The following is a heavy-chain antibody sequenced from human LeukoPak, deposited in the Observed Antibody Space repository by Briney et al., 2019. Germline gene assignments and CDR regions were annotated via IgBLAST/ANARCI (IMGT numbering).Heavy chain of an antibody. Sequence: GGSPRLSCAASGFTFSNYWMSWVRQAPGRGLEWVANIKQDGSDKYYVDSVKGRFTISRDNAKNSLYLQMNSLRAEDTAVYYCARAGGSYSFDYWGQGTLVTVSS. CDR1: GFTFSNYW. V-gene: IGHV3-7*05. J-gene: IGHJ4*02. CDR2: IKQDGSDK. CDR3: ARAGGSYSFDY. D-gene: IGHD1-26*01.